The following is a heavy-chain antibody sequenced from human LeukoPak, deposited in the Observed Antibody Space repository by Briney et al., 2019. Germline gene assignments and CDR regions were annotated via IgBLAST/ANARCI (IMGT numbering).Heavy chain of an antibody. J-gene: IGHJ4*02. D-gene: IGHD6-25*01. V-gene: IGHV3-23*01. CDR2: LSRGGGTT. CDR3: AKEQRIRHCSEGVCMEGYYFDY. Sequence: GGSLRLSCSGTGLNFNMFAINWVRQAPGKGLEWVSGLSRGGGTTSYADSVKGRFTISRDNSKKTVFLQMNSLKSDDTAVYYCAKEQRIRHCSEGVCMEGYYFDYWGQGTLVTVSS. CDR1: GLNFNMFA.